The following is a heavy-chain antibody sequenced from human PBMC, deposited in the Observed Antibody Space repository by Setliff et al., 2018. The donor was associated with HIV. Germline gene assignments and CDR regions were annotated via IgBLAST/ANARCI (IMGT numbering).Heavy chain of an antibody. J-gene: IGHJ6*03. V-gene: IGHV3-72*01. CDR3: ARGRLLWSGSYYYYYMDV. D-gene: IGHD3-10*01. Sequence: PGGSLRLSCAASGFTFSDHYMDWVRQAPGKGLEWVGRTRNKVNSYTTEYAASVKGRFTISRDYSKNSLYLQMNSLKTEDTAVYYCARGRLLWSGSYYYYYMDVWGKGTTVTSP. CDR1: GFTFSDHY. CDR2: TRNKVNSYTT.